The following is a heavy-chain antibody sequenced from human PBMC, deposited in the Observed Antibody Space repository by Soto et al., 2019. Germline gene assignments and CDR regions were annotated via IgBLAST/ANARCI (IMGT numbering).Heavy chain of an antibody. CDR2: IYHSGST. Sequence: SETLSLTCAVSGGSISSGGYSWSWIRQPPGKGLEWIGYIYHSGSTYYNPSLKSRVTISVDRSKNQFSLKLSSVTAADTAVYYCARGGRGIQLLVDYWGQGTLVTVPQ. V-gene: IGHV4-30-2*01. D-gene: IGHD5-18*01. CDR3: ARGGRGIQLLVDY. J-gene: IGHJ4*02. CDR1: GGSISSGGYS.